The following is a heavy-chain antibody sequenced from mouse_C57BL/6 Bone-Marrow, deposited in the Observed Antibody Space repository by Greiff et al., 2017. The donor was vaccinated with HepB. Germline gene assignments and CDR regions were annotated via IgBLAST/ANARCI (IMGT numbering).Heavy chain of an antibody. CDR1: GFNIKDDY. CDR3: TTHFFTTVVATYYYAMDY. V-gene: IGHV14-4*01. D-gene: IGHD1-1*01. Sequence: EVQLQQSGAELVRPGASVKLSCTASGFNIKDDYMHWVKQRPEQGLEWIGWIVPENGDTEYASKFQGKATITAVTYSNTAYLQLSSLTSEDTDVYYCTTHFFTTVVATYYYAMDYWGQGTSVTVSS. J-gene: IGHJ4*01. CDR2: IVPENGDT.